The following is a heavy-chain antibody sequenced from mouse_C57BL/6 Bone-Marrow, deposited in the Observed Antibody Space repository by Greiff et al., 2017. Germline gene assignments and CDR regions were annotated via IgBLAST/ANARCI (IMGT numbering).Heavy chain of an antibody. V-gene: IGHV14-2*01. CDR1: GFNFTGYY. D-gene: IGHD1-1*01. J-gene: IGHJ1*03. CDR3: ARGTAVVATDWYFGV. Sequence: VQLQQSGAELVKPGASVKLSCTASGFNFTGYYMHRVKQRPEQGLEWIGRIDPEDGDTKYAPKFQGKATLTADTSSNTAYLQLSSLTSEDTAVYYGARGTAVVATDWYFGVWGTGTTVTVSS. CDR2: IDPEDGDT.